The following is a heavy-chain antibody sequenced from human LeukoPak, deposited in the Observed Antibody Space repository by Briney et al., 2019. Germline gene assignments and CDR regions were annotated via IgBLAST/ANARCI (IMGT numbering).Heavy chain of an antibody. Sequence: SETLSLTCTVSGGSISSYHWSWIRQPPGKGLEWIGYIYYSGSTNYNPSLKSRVTISVDTSKNQFSLKLSSVTAADTAVYYCAREPVDTAMAYFDYWGQGTLVTVSS. J-gene: IGHJ4*02. CDR3: AREPVDTAMAYFDY. D-gene: IGHD5-18*01. CDR1: GGSISSYH. CDR2: IYYSGST. V-gene: IGHV4-59*01.